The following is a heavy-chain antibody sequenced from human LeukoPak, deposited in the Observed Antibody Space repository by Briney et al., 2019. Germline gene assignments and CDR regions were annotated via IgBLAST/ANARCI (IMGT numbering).Heavy chain of an antibody. D-gene: IGHD6-6*01. CDR2: IYYSGST. CDR1: GYSISSGYY. Sequence: SETLSLTCTVSGYSISSGYYWGWIRQPPGKGLEWIGSIYYSGSTYYNPSLKGRVTISVDTSKNQFSLKLSSVTAADTAVYYCAHRPTSIAARPNYYYYMDVWGKGTTVTVSS. J-gene: IGHJ6*03. V-gene: IGHV4-38-2*02. CDR3: AHRPTSIAARPNYYYYMDV.